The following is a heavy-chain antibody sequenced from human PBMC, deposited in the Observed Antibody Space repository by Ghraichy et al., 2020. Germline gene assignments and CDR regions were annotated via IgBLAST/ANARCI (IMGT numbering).Heavy chain of an antibody. J-gene: IGHJ6*02. CDR2: IYYSGST. Sequence: SETLSLTCTVSGGSISSSSYYWGWIRQPPGKGLEWIGSIYYSGSTYYNPSLKSRVTISVDTSKNQFSLKLSSVTAADTAVYYCARHHSSGWYGFETWYGMDVWGQGTTVTVSS. D-gene: IGHD6-19*01. CDR3: ARHHSSGWYGFETWYGMDV. CDR1: GGSISSSSYY. V-gene: IGHV4-39*07.